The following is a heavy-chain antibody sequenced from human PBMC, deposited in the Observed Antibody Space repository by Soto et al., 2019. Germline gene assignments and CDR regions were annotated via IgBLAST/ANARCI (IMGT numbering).Heavy chain of an antibody. V-gene: IGHV1-69*01. J-gene: IGHJ3*02. CDR1: GGPFSNYA. CDR2: IIPISGTT. CDR3: ARLPSVLPVVDM. Sequence: QVHLVQSGAEVKKPGSSVKVSCQASGGPFSNYALSWVRQAPGHGLEWMGGIIPISGTTDYAQKFQARVTITADESTTTAYMELSSLRADDTAVYYCARLPSVLPVVDMWGQGTLVTVSS.